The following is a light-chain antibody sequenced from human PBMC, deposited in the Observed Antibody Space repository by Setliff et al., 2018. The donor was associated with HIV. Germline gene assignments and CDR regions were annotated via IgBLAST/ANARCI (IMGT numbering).Light chain of an antibody. J-gene: IGLJ2*01. CDR1: DSNIGNNA. CDR2: YDD. CDR3: AAWDDRLNAVV. Sequence: QSALTQPPSVSEAPRQRVTTSCSGSDSNIGNNAVNWYQQLPGKAPKLLIYYDDLLPSGVSDRFSGSKSGTSASLAISGLQSEDEADYYCAAWDDRLNAVVFGGGTKVTVL. V-gene: IGLV1-36*01.